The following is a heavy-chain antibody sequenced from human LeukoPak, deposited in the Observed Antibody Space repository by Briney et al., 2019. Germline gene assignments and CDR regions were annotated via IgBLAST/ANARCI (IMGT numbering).Heavy chain of an antibody. J-gene: IGHJ4*02. CDR2: INPSGGST. D-gene: IGHD3-10*01. CDR3: ARGQLLWFGELGGGYFDY. V-gene: IGHV1-46*01. Sequence: ASVKVSCKASGYTFTSYYMHWVRQAPGQGLEWMGIINPSGGSTSYAQKFQGRVTMNRDTSTSTVYMELSSLRSEDTAVYYCARGQLLWFGELGGGYFDYWGQGTLVTVSS. CDR1: GYTFTSYY.